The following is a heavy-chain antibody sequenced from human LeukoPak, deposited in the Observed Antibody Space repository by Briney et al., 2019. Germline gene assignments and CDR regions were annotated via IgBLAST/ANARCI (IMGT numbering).Heavy chain of an antibody. CDR1: SDSISGYY. D-gene: IGHD4-17*01. Sequence: SETLSLTCSVSSDSISGYYWSWLRQPPGKGLEWIGYIYYSGNTYYNPSLKSRVTISLDTSKNQFSLKMNSLTAADTAVYYCARDNGGGDYGVDYWGQGTLVTVSS. V-gene: IGHV4-59*01. CDR2: IYYSGNT. CDR3: ARDNGGGDYGVDY. J-gene: IGHJ4*02.